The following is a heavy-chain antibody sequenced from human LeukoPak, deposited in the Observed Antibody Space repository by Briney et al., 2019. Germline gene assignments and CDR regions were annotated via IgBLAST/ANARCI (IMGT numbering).Heavy chain of an antibody. V-gene: IGHV4-4*02. J-gene: IGHJ4*02. CDR1: GDSISSSNW. Sequence: SGTLSLTCAVSGDSISSSNWWTWVRQPPGKGLEWIGEIYHSGSTNYNPSLKSRVTISVDNSKNQFSLRLSSVTAADTAVYYCARVTAVDPYFDYWGQGTLVTVSS. D-gene: IGHD3-9*01. CDR3: ARVTAVDPYFDY. CDR2: IYHSGST.